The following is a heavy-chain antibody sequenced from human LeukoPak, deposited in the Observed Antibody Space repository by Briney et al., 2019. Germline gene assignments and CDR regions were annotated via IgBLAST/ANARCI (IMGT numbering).Heavy chain of an antibody. V-gene: IGHV1-69*01. J-gene: IGHJ6*03. CDR1: GGTFTSYA. D-gene: IGHD6-19*01. CDR3: ARTPSRSGWYGDYYYYYYMDV. CDR2: TIPIFGTA. Sequence: GASVKVSGKASGGTFTSYAIIWGRQAPGQRRKWMGGTIPIFGTANYAQKFQGRVTITAYEATSTTHMELSSLRSEDTAVDYCARTPSRSGWYGDYYYYYYMDVWGKGTTVTISS.